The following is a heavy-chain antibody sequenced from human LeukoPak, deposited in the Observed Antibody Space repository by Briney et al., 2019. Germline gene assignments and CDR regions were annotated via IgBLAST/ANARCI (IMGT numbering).Heavy chain of an antibody. D-gene: IGHD6-25*01. CDR1: GGTFSSYA. Sequence: ASVTVSCKASGGTFSSYAISWVRQAPGQGLEWMGGIIPIFGTANYAQKFQGRVTITADKSTSTAYMELSSLRSEDTAVYYCAIGLDSSVSQQFDYWGQGTLVTVSS. CDR2: IIPIFGTA. V-gene: IGHV1-69*06. J-gene: IGHJ4*02. CDR3: AIGLDSSVSQQFDY.